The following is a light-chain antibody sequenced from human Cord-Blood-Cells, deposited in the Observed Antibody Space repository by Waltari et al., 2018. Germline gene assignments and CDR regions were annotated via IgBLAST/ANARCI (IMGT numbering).Light chain of an antibody. CDR2: AAS. Sequence: IQMPQSPSSVSASVGDSVTIPCRARQGISSWLAFYQQKPGNAPKLLSYAASSLHRGVPSRFSGSGAEADFTLTISSLEPEDFATYYCQQANSFPLTFGGGTKVEIK. CDR3: QQANSFPLT. CDR1: QGISSW. V-gene: IGKV1-12*01. J-gene: IGKJ4*02.